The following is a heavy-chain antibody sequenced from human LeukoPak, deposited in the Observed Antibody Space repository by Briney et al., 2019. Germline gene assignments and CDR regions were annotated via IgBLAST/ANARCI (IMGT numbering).Heavy chain of an antibody. Sequence: GASVKVSCKASGYSFSSYGISWVRQAPGQGPEWMGWISAYNGETNYAQMFQGRVTMTTDTSTSTVYMELRSLRSDDTAVYYCAREVPAANYYYYYMDVWGKGTTVTVSS. D-gene: IGHD2-2*01. J-gene: IGHJ6*03. CDR2: ISAYNGET. V-gene: IGHV1-18*01. CDR1: GYSFSSYG. CDR3: AREVPAANYYYYYMDV.